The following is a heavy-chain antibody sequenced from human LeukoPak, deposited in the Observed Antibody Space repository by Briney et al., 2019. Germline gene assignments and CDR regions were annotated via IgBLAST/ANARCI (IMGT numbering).Heavy chain of an antibody. CDR2: IFYSGST. V-gene: IGHV4-39*01. D-gene: IGHD6-19*01. J-gene: IGHJ4*02. CDR1: GGSISSSSYY. CDR3: ARGGSSGWSNFDY. Sequence: SETLSLTCTVSGGSISSSSYYWAWIRQPPGKELKWIGSIFYSGSTYYNPSLKSRVTISVDTSKNQFSLKLSSVTAADTAVYYCARGGSSGWSNFDYWGQGTLVTVSS.